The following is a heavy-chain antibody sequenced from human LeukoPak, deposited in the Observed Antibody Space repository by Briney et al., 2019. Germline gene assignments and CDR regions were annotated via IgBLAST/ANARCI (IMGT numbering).Heavy chain of an antibody. CDR3: ARVGYSSSWYGYYYYSYMDV. V-gene: IGHV3-11*04. D-gene: IGHD6-13*01. Sequence: GGSLRLSCAASGFTFSDYYMSWIRQAPGKGLEWVSYISSSGSTIYYADSVKGRFTISRDNAKNSLYLQMNSLRAEDTAVYYCARVGYSSSWYGYYYYSYMDVWGTGTTVTVSS. J-gene: IGHJ6*03. CDR1: GFTFSDYY. CDR2: ISSSGSTI.